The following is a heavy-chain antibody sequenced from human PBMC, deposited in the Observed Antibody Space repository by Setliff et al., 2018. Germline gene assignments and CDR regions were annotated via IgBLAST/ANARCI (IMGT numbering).Heavy chain of an antibody. J-gene: IGHJ4*02. D-gene: IGHD3-10*01. Sequence: PSETLSLTCTVSGGSISDYYWSWIRQAPGKGLEWIGYIYYGGSTNYNPSLNSRVAISVXXXENQFXLXXXXXXXXXXXXYYCARLWISYESNTYFYPKYFDFWGQGTLVTVSS. V-gene: IGHV4-59*01. CDR1: GGSISDYY. CDR2: IYYGGST. CDR3: ARLWISYESNTYFYPKYFDF.